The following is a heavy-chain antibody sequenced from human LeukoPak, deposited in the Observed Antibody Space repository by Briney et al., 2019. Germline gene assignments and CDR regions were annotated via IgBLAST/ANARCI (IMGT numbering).Heavy chain of an antibody. CDR1: GFTVSNAW. D-gene: IGHD4-17*01. Sequence: GGSLRLSCAASGFTVSNAWMIWVRQAPGKGLEWVAVISYDGSNKYYADSVKGRFTISRDNSKNTLYLQMNSLRAEDTAVYYCAKDSNDYGDYVHDYWGQGTLVTVSS. J-gene: IGHJ4*02. V-gene: IGHV3-30*18. CDR2: ISYDGSNK. CDR3: AKDSNDYGDYVHDY.